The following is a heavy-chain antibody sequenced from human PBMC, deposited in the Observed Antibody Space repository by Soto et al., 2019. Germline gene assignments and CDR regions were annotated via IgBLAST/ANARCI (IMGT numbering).Heavy chain of an antibody. CDR2: IYYSGST. CDR1: GGSISSSSYY. Sequence: PXETLSLTCTVSGGSISSSSYYWGWIRQPPGKGLEWIGSIYYSGSTYYNPSLKSRVTISVDTSKNQFSLKLSSVTAADTAVYYCASSYGSGSYYSYYYYYYGMDVWGQGTTVTVSS. D-gene: IGHD3-10*01. V-gene: IGHV4-39*01. J-gene: IGHJ6*02. CDR3: ASSYGSGSYYSYYYYYYGMDV.